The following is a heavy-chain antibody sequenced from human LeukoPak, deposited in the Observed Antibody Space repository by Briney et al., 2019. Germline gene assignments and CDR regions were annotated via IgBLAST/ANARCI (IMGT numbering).Heavy chain of an antibody. V-gene: IGHV3-30*02. CDR1: GFTFSSYG. CDR2: IRYDGSNK. CDR3: AKEMYYYDSSGYSYFQH. D-gene: IGHD3-22*01. J-gene: IGHJ1*01. Sequence: GGSLRLSCAASGFTFSSYGMHWVRQAPGKGLEWVAFIRYDGSNKYYADSVKGRFTISRDNSKNTLYLQMNSLRAEDTAVYYCAKEMYYYDSSGYSYFQHWGQGTLVTVSS.